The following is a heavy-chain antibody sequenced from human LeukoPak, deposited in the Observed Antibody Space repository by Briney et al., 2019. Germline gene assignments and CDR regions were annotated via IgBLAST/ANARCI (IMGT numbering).Heavy chain of an antibody. D-gene: IGHD5-18*01. CDR2: ISGSGGST. V-gene: IGHV3-23*01. J-gene: IGHJ4*02. CDR3: AKTEDTAMVTTFDY. CDR1: GFTFSSYA. Sequence: SGGSLRLSCAASGFTFSSYAMSWVRQAPGKGLEWVSAISGSGGSTYYADSVKGRFTSSRDNSKNTLYLQMNSLRAEDTAVYYCAKTEDTAMVTTFDYWGQGTLVTVSS.